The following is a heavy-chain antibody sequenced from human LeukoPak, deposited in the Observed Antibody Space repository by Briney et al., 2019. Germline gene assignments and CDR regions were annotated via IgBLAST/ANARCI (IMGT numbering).Heavy chain of an antibody. D-gene: IGHD1-1*01. CDR3: AKEYGYDYNYFYSMDV. J-gene: IGHJ6*03. Sequence: PGGSLRLSCAASGFPFSTYTMDWVRQAPGKGLEWVSSISSSSTFIHYADSLKGRFTISRDNSKNTVYLQMNSLRAEDTAVYFCAKEYGYDYNYFYSMDVWGKGTTVTISS. V-gene: IGHV3-21*01. CDR1: GFPFSTYT. CDR2: ISSSSTFI.